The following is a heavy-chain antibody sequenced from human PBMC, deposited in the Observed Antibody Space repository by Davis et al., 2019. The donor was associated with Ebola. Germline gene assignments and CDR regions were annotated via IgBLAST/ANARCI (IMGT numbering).Heavy chain of an antibody. D-gene: IGHD5-18*01. Sequence: GESLKISCAASGFTFSSYWMHWVRQAPGKGLVWVSRINSDGSSTSYADSVKGRFTISRDNSKNTLYLQMNSLRAEDTAVYYCAKEQIQLWVSFYYYYYYMDVWGKGTTVTVSS. CDR3: AKEQIQLWVSFYYYYYYMDV. CDR2: INSDGSST. CDR1: GFTFSSYW. J-gene: IGHJ6*03. V-gene: IGHV3-74*01.